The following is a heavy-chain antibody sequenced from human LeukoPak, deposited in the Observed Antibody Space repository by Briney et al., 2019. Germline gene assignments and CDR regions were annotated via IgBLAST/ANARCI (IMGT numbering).Heavy chain of an antibody. V-gene: IGHV4-31*03. CDR3: ARGDSSGCDY. Sequence: KPSETLSLTCTVSGGSISSGGYYWSWIRQHPGKGLEWIGYIYYSGSTYYNPSLKSRVTISVHTSKNQFSLKLSSVTAADTAVYYCARGDSSGCDYWGQGTLVTVSS. CDR2: IYYSGST. J-gene: IGHJ4*02. D-gene: IGHD3-22*01. CDR1: GGSISSGGYY.